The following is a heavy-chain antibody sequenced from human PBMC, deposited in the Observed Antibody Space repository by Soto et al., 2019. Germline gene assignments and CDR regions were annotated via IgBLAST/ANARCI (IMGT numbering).Heavy chain of an antibody. J-gene: IGHJ4*02. CDR2: ISGSGGST. V-gene: IGHV3-23*01. CDR3: AKGPAGTTVDTAMFVEGTDY. D-gene: IGHD5-18*01. Sequence: PGGSLRLSCAASGFTFSSYAMSWVRQAPGKGLEWVSAISGSGGSTYYADSVKGRFTISRDNSKNTLYLQMNSLRAEDTAVYYCAKGPAGTTVDTAMFVEGTDYWGQGTLVTVSS. CDR1: GFTFSSYA.